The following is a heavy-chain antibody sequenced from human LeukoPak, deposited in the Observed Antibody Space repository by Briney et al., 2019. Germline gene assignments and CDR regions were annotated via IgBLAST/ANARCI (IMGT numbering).Heavy chain of an antibody. Sequence: SVKVSCKASGGTFSSYAISWVRQAPGQGLEWMGGIIPIFGTANYAQKFQGRVTITTDESTSTAYMELSSLRSEDTAVYYCASSYGDLKYFQHRGQGTLVTVSS. CDR3: ASSYGDLKYFQH. J-gene: IGHJ1*01. CDR2: IIPIFGTA. V-gene: IGHV1-69*05. CDR1: GGTFSSYA. D-gene: IGHD4-17*01.